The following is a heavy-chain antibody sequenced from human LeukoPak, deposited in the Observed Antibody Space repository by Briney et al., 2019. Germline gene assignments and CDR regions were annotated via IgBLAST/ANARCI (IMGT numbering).Heavy chain of an antibody. CDR2: INPSGGST. Sequence: ASVKVSCKASGYTFTSYYMHWVRQAPGQGLEWMGIINPSGGSTSYAQKFQGRVTMTRDMSTSTVYMELSSLRSEDTAVYYCARILWFGESSDAFDMWGQGTMVTVSS. CDR1: GYTFTSYY. CDR3: ARILWFGESSDAFDM. D-gene: IGHD3-10*01. J-gene: IGHJ3*02. V-gene: IGHV1-46*01.